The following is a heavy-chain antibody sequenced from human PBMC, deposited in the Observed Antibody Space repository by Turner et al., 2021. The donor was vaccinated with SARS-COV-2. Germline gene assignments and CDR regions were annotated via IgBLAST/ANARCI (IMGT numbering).Heavy chain of an antibody. V-gene: IGHV4-39*01. CDR1: GGSISSYDYY. D-gene: IGHD3-16*01. Sequence: QLQLQESCPGLVRPSETLSPTGAVSGGSISSYDYYLDWIRQPPGMGLEWIGSMYYSGTTHYNTYLRGRVTISIDTYTNQLSLKVTSVTATDTAVYSCARRGDYWGQGMLVTVSS. CDR3: ARRGDY. CDR2: MYYSGTT. J-gene: IGHJ4*02.